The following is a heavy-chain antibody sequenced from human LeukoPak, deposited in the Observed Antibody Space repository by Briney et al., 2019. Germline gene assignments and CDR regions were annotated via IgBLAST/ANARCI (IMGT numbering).Heavy chain of an antibody. CDR3: ARQHCSGGDCYFFD. D-gene: IGHD2-15*01. Sequence: GGSLRLSCAASGFTFSSYAMSWVRQAPGKGLEWVSAISGSGGSTYYADSVKGRFTISRDNSKNTLYLQLNSLRAEDTAVYYCARQHCSGGDCYFFDWGQGTLVTVSS. J-gene: IGHJ4*02. V-gene: IGHV3-23*01. CDR1: GFTFSSYA. CDR2: ISGSGGST.